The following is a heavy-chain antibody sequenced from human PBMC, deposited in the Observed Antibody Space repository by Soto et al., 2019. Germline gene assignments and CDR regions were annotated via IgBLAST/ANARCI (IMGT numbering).Heavy chain of an antibody. Sequence: QITLKESGPTLVKPTQTLTLTCTFSGFSLSTSGVGVGWIRQPPGKALEWLALIYWDDDKRYSPSLKSRLTITKDTSKNQVVLTMTNMDPVDTATYYCAHTSVPTNFWSGYYPEGTPFDYWGQGTLVTVSS. CDR1: GFSLSTSGVG. CDR3: AHTSVPTNFWSGYYPEGTPFDY. J-gene: IGHJ4*02. D-gene: IGHD3-3*01. V-gene: IGHV2-5*02. CDR2: IYWDDDK.